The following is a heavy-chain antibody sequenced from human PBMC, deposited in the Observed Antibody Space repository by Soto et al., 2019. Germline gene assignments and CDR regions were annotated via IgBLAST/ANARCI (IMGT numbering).Heavy chain of an antibody. V-gene: IGHV4-61*01. Sequence: QVQLQESGPGLVKPSETLSLTCTVSGGSVSSGSYYWSWIRQPPGKGLEWIGYIYYSGSSNYNPSLKSRVTISVDTSKNQFSLKLSSVTAADTAVYYCARVPYFDWLLDWGQGTLVTVSS. CDR3: ARVPYFDWLLD. CDR2: IYYSGSS. J-gene: IGHJ4*02. D-gene: IGHD3-9*01. CDR1: GGSVSSGSYY.